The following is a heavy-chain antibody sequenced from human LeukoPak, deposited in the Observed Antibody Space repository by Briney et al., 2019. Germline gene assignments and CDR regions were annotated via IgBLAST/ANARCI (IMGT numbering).Heavy chain of an antibody. Sequence: GGSLRLSCAASGFTFSDYYMSWIRQAPGKGLEWVSYISSSGSTIYYADSVKGRFTISRDNAKNSLYLQMNSLRAEDTAVYYCARGPQGPYSSGWYTYYYYYMDVWGKGTTVTISS. CDR2: ISSSGSTI. CDR3: ARGPQGPYSSGWYTYYYYYMDV. CDR1: GFTFSDYY. J-gene: IGHJ6*03. D-gene: IGHD6-19*01. V-gene: IGHV3-11*01.